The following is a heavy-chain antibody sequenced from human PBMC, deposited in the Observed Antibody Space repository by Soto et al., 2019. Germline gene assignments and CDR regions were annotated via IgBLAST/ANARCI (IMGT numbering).Heavy chain of an antibody. CDR1: GFSLSTSGVG. J-gene: IGHJ6*02. CDR3: AHRRVGNGMDV. CDR2: IYWNDDE. V-gene: IGHV2-5*01. Sequence: QITLKESGPTLVKATQTLTLTCTFSGFSLSTSGVGAGWIRQPPGKALEWLADIYWNDDEHHSPSFNSRPTITKDTSKNQVVLTMTNLDPVDTATYYCAHRRVGNGMDVWGQGTTVTVSS. D-gene: IGHD1-26*01.